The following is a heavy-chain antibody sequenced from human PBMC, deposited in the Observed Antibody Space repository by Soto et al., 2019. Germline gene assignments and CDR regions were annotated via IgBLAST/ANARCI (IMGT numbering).Heavy chain of an antibody. V-gene: IGHV3-23*01. CDR2: ISGSGAST. J-gene: IGHJ4*02. CDR3: AVSEYSYGAY. D-gene: IGHD5-18*01. CDR1: GFTFSSYA. Sequence: PGGSLRLSCAASGFTFSSYAMSWVRQAPGKGLEWVSAISGSGASTFYADSVKGRFTISRDSSKNALFLQMNSLRADDTAVYYCAVSEYSYGAYWGQGTLVTVSS.